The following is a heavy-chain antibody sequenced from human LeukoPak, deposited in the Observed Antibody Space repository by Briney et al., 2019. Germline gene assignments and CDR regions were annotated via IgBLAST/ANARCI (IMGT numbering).Heavy chain of an antibody. CDR2: ISYDGSNK. D-gene: IGHD1-26*01. J-gene: IGHJ4*02. V-gene: IGHV3-30*18. CDR1: GFTFSSYG. Sequence: GGSLRLSCAASGFTFSSYGMHWVRQAPGKGLEWVAVISYDGSNKYYADSVKGRFTISRDNSKNTLYLQMNSLRAEDTAVYYCAKVRDSGSYYWGHHFDYWGQGTLVTVSS. CDR3: AKVRDSGSYYWGHHFDY.